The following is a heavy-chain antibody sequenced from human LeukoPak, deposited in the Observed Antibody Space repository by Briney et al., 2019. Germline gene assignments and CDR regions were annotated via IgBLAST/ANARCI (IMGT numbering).Heavy chain of an antibody. CDR3: ARDWYNWNDDYYYGMDV. CDR1: GFTFSSYS. D-gene: IGHD1-1*01. CDR2: ISSSSSYI. Sequence: GGSLRLSCAASGFTFSSYSMNWVRQAPGKGLEWVSSISSSSSYIYYADSVKGRFTISRDNAKNSLYLQMNSLRAEDTAAYYCARDWYNWNDDYYYGMDVWGQGTTVTVSS. V-gene: IGHV3-21*01. J-gene: IGHJ6*02.